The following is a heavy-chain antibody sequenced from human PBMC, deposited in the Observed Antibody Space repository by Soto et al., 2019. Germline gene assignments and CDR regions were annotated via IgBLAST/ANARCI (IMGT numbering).Heavy chain of an antibody. Sequence: QGQLVQSVAEVKKPGASVKVYCKASGYTFTSYGISCVRQAPGHSLERMGWISDYNGNTNYAPKLQGRVTMTTDTSTSTGYKEVRSLRADYTAVYYCARAYSIYVRPEKYDSWSQVSLVTVSS. V-gene: IGHV1-18*01. CDR1: GYTFTSYG. CDR2: ISDYNGNT. D-gene: IGHD4-4*01. CDR3: ARAYSIYVRPEKYDS. J-gene: IGHJ4*02.